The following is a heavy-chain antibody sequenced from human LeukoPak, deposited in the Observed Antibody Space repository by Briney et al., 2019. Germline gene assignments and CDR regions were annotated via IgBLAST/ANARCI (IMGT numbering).Heavy chain of an antibody. CDR2: ISAYNGNT. V-gene: IGHV1-18*01. CDR1: GYTFTSYG. D-gene: IGHD2-2*03. Sequence: ASVKVSCKASGYTFTSYGISWVRQAPGQGLEWKGWISAYNGNTNYAQKLQGRVTMTTDTPTSTAYMELRSLRSDDTAVYYCARVDIVVVPAATYYYYMDVWGKGTTVTISS. J-gene: IGHJ6*03. CDR3: ARVDIVVVPAATYYYYMDV.